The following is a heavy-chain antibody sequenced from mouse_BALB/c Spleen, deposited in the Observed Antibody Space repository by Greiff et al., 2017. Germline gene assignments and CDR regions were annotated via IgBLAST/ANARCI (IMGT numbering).Heavy chain of an antibody. CDR1: GFTFSSYA. V-gene: IGHV5-6-5*01. CDR2: ISSGGST. J-gene: IGHJ2*01. CDR3: ARRGAITTVVATPYYFDY. D-gene: IGHD1-1*01. Sequence: EVMLVESGGGLVKPGGSLKLSCAASGFTFSSYAMSWVRQTPEKRLEWVASISSGGSTYYPDSVKGRFTISRDNARNILYLQMSSLRSEDTAMYYCARRGAITTVVATPYYFDYWGQGTTLTVSS.